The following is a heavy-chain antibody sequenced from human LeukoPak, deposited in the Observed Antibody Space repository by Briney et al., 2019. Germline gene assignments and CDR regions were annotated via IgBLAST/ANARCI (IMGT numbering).Heavy chain of an antibody. CDR3: AKARSGGSWTFDI. D-gene: IGHD2-15*01. CDR1: GFTFSDYE. J-gene: IGHJ3*02. Sequence: SGGSLRLSCAASGFTFSDYEMNWVRQAPGKGLEWVSYISGSGNIIYYADSVKGRFTISRDNSKNTLYLQMNSLVTEDTAVYYCAKARSGGSWTFDIWGQGTMVIVSS. CDR2: ISGSGNII. V-gene: IGHV3-48*03.